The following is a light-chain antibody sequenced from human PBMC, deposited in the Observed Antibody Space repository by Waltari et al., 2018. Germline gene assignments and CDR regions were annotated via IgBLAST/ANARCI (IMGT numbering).Light chain of an antibody. CDR3: QQYNRWPPIT. CDR2: EAS. V-gene: IGKV3-15*01. CDR1: QSIASN. J-gene: IGKJ5*01. Sequence: EVLMTQSPATLSLFPGERVTLSGRASQSIASNLAWYQQTPAQAPRLLIYEASTRATGISARFRGSGSGAEFTLTISSLQSEDSAVYYCQQYNRWPPITFGQGTRLEIK.